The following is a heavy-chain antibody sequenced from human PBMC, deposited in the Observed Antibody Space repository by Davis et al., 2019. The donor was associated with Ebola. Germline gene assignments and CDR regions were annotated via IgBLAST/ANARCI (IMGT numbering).Heavy chain of an antibody. CDR1: GFTFNSYW. V-gene: IGHV3-74*01. D-gene: IGHD3-22*01. CDR3: AKDDWYFYDTSGYLRWFDP. CDR2: INNDETKE. Sequence: GESLKISCAASGFTFNSYWMHWVRQTPGKGPVWVSRINNDETKEDYADSVKGRFTISRDNAKSTLYLQMNSLRAEDTAVYYCAKDDWYFYDTSGYLRWFDPWGQGTLVTVSS. J-gene: IGHJ5*02.